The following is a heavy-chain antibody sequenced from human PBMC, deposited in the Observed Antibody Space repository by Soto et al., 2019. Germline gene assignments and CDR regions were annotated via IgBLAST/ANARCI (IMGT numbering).Heavy chain of an antibody. D-gene: IGHD1-1*01. CDR2: ISHDERTT. V-gene: IGHV3-74*03. Sequence: GWSLRLSCAASGFTFSNYWMHLIRQAPGKGLVWVSRISHDERTTTYADSVKGRFTISRDNAKNTVFLEMKSLRAEDTAVYYCARGGASHDHPPEHWGQGTLVTVSP. CDR3: ARGGASHDHPPEH. J-gene: IGHJ4*02. CDR1: GFTFSNYW.